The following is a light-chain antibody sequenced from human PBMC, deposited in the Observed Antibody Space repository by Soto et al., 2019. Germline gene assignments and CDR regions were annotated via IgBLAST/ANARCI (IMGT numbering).Light chain of an antibody. CDR3: QQYGSSPT. V-gene: IGKV3-20*01. J-gene: IGKJ1*01. Sequence: EIVLTQSPGTLSLSPGERATLSCRSSHSVSSNYLAWYQQKPGQAPRLLIYDVSSRATGIPDMFSGSGSGTDFTLTISRLEPVDVAVYYCQQYGSSPTFGQGTKVEIK. CDR1: HSVSSNY. CDR2: DVS.